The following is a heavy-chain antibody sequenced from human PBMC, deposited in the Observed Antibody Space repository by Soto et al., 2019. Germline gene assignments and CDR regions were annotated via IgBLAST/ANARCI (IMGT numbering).Heavy chain of an antibody. CDR3: ASLGGYSSTKPPDY. V-gene: IGHV4-39*01. CDR1: GGSISSSSYY. D-gene: IGHD6-13*01. CDR2: IYYSGST. J-gene: IGHJ4*02. Sequence: SETLSLTCTVSGGSISSSSYYWGWIRQPPGKGLEWIGSIYYSGSTYYNPSLKSRVTISVDTSKNQFSLKLSSVTAADTAVYYCASLGGYSSTKPPDYWGQGTLVTVSS.